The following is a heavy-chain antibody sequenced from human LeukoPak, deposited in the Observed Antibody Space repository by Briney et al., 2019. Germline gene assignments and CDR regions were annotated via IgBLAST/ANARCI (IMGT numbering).Heavy chain of an antibody. V-gene: IGHV3-23*01. CDR2: ISASGGNT. Sequence: PGGSLRLSXAASGFAFSYYAMIWVRQAPGKGLEWVSGISASGGNTYYADSVKGRFTISRDNSKSTLFLQMNTLRAEDTAVYYCAKDGKKYGSTWDFDYWGQGTLVTVSS. D-gene: IGHD1-7*01. CDR3: AKDGKKYGSTWDFDY. J-gene: IGHJ4*02. CDR1: GFAFSYYA.